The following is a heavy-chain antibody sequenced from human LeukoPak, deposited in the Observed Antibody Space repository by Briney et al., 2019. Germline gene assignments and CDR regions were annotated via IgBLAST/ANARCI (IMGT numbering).Heavy chain of an antibody. Sequence: PGGSLRLSCAVSGITLSNYGMSWVRQAPGKGLEWVSGISERGGSTNYADSVKGRFIISRDTSKNTVYLQMNSLRVEDTAAYFCAKRGIVIRAVIIIGFHKEAYYFDYWGQGILVTVSS. CDR2: ISERGGST. CDR1: GITLSNYG. CDR3: AKRGIVIRAVIIIGFHKEAYYFDY. D-gene: IGHD3-10*01. V-gene: IGHV3-23*01. J-gene: IGHJ4*02.